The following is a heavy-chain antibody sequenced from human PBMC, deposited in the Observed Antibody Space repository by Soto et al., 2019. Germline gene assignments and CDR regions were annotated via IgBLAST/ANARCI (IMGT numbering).Heavy chain of an antibody. Sequence: GASVKVSCKSSGNTFTNYYIHWVRQAPGQGLEWMGTINPSGGTTGYAQRLQGRLTVTRDTSTGIVYMELSTLRSDDTAVYYCARGGSGSYVHYFDYWGQGTLVTVSS. CDR1: GNTFTNYY. D-gene: IGHD3-10*01. CDR2: INPSGGTT. V-gene: IGHV1-46*01. CDR3: ARGGSGSYVHYFDY. J-gene: IGHJ4*02.